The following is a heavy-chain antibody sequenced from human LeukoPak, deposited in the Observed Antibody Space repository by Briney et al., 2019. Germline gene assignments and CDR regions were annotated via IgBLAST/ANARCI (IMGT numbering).Heavy chain of an antibody. CDR2: IYHSGST. V-gene: IGHV4-4*02. Sequence: SETLPLTCAVSGGSISSSNWWSWVRQPPGKGLEWIGEIYHSGSTNYNPSLKSRVTMSLDTSKNQFSLKLSSVTAADTAVYYCARDVAAMDSGFDYWGQGTLVTVSS. CDR3: ARDVAAMDSGFDY. D-gene: IGHD5-18*01. J-gene: IGHJ4*02. CDR1: GGSISSSNW.